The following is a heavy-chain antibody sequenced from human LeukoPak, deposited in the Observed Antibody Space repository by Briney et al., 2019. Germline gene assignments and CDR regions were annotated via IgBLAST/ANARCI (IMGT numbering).Heavy chain of an antibody. V-gene: IGHV4-39*07. Sequence: SETLSLTCTVSGGSISSGGYYWSWIRQPPGKGLEWIGEINHSGSTNYNPSLKSRVTISVDTSKNQFSLKLSSVTAADTAVYYCARGDTAYWGQGTLVTVSS. J-gene: IGHJ4*02. CDR3: ARGDTAY. CDR1: GGSISSGGYY. D-gene: IGHD5-18*01. CDR2: INHSGST.